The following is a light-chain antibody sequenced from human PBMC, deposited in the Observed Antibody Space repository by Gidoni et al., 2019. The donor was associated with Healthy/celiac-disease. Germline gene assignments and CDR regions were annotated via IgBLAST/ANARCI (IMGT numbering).Light chain of an antibody. CDR2: AAS. CDR3: QQSYSTPGT. Sequence: DIQMTQSPSSLSASVGDRVTITCRASQSISSYLNWYQQKPGKAPKLLIYAASSLQSGVPSRFRGSGSGTAFTLTISSLQPDDFATYYCQQSYSTPGTFGQGTKLEIQ. CDR1: QSISSY. V-gene: IGKV1-39*01. J-gene: IGKJ2*01.